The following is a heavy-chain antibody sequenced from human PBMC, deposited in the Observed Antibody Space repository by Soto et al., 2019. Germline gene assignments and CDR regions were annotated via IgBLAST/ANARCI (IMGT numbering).Heavy chain of an antibody. CDR3: AKGWGQWPIFY. CDR2: ISGSGGST. Sequence: EVRLLESGGGLVQPGGSLRLSCAASGFSFGNYAMSWVRQAPGKGLEWVSAISGSGGSTYYADSVKGRFTISRDNSKNTLYLQMNSLRAGDTAVYYCAKGWGQWPIFYWGQGTLVTVSS. V-gene: IGHV3-23*01. D-gene: IGHD6-19*01. CDR1: GFSFGNYA. J-gene: IGHJ4*02.